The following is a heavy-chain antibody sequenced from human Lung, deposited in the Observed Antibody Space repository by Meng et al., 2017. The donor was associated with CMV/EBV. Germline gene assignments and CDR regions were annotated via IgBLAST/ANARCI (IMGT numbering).Heavy chain of an antibody. J-gene: IGHJ5*02. CDR2: ISAYNGNT. D-gene: IGHD6-13*01. V-gene: IGHV1-18*01. CDR3: AVSSSSWYQNWFDP. Sequence: QVLLVQSGAEVKKPGASVKVPCKASGYTFTSYGISWVRQAPGQGLEWMGWISAYNGNTNYAQKLQGRITMTTDTSTSTAYMELRSLRSDDTAVYYCAVSSSSWYQNWFDPWGQGTLVTVSS. CDR1: GYTFTSYG.